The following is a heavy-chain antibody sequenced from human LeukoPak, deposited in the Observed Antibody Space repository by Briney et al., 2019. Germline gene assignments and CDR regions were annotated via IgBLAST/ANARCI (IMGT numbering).Heavy chain of an antibody. CDR1: GFTFSSYS. CDR3: ARDRQYYDYVWGQFGY. D-gene: IGHD3-16*01. V-gene: IGHV3-21*01. J-gene: IGHJ4*02. CDR2: ISSSSSYI. Sequence: GGSLRLSCAASGFTFSSYSMNWVRQAPGKGLEWVSSISSSSSYIYYADSVKGRFTISRDNAKNSLYLQMNSLRAEDTAVYYCARDRQYYDYVWGQFGYWGQGTLVTVSS.